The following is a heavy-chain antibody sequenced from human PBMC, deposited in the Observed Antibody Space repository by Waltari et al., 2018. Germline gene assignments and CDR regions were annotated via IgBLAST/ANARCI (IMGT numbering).Heavy chain of an antibody. Sequence: VQLVQSGAEVKKPGATVKIPCKASGYPFIDYFMHWVQQAPGKGLEWVGRIDPEDGETVYAEKFQGRVTITADTSTDTSYLELSSLRSDDTAVYYCAPLPGGSGQTFDYWGQGTLLTVSS. D-gene: IGHD3-10*01. CDR1: GYPFIDYF. J-gene: IGHJ4*02. CDR2: IDPEDGET. CDR3: APLPGGSGQTFDY. V-gene: IGHV1-69-2*01.